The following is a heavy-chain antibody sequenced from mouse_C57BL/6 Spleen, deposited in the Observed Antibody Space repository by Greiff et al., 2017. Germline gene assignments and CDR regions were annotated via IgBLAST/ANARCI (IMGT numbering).Heavy chain of an antibody. D-gene: IGHD2-4*01. V-gene: IGHV1-64*01. CDR2: IHPNSGST. J-gene: IGHJ4*01. Sequence: VQLQQPGAELVKPGASVKLSCKASGYTFTSYWMHWVKQRPGQGLEWIGMIHPNSGSTNYNEKFKGKATLTVDKSSSTAYMQLSSLTSEDSAVYYCARRDYDEGGYYAMDYWGQGTSVTVSS. CDR3: ARRDYDEGGYYAMDY. CDR1: GYTFTSYW.